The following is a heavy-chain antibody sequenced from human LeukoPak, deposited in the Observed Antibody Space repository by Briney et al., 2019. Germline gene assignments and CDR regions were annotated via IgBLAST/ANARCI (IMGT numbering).Heavy chain of an antibody. CDR3: ASWVATIDYYYMDV. CDR1: GYTFTRYD. J-gene: IGHJ6*03. V-gene: IGHV1-8*01. D-gene: IGHD5-12*01. CDR2: MNPNSGNT. Sequence: GASVKVSCKASGYTFTRYDINWVRQATGQGLEWMGWMNPNSGNTGYAQKFQGRVTMTRNTSISTAYMELSSLRSEDTAVYYCASWVATIDYYYMDVWGKGTTVTVSS.